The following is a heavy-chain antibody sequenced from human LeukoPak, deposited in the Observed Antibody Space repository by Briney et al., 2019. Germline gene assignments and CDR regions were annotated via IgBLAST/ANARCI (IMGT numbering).Heavy chain of an antibody. D-gene: IGHD3-22*01. J-gene: IGHJ3*01. V-gene: IGHV3-30*04. CDR1: GFTFSSYA. Sequence: GRSLRLSCAASGFTFSSYAMHWVRQAPGKGLEWVAVISYDGSNKYYADSVKGRFTISRDNSKNTLYLQMNSLRAEDTAMYYCARGRSHYYDSSGLFWGQGTMVTVSS. CDR3: ARGRSHYYDSSGLF. CDR2: ISYDGSNK.